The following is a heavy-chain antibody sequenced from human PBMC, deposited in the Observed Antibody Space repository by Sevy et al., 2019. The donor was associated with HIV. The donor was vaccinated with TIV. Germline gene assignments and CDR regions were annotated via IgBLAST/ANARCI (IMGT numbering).Heavy chain of an antibody. CDR1: GFTFSSYA. V-gene: IGHV3-30-3*01. CDR2: ISYDGSNK. Sequence: GGSLRLSCAASGFTFSSYAMHWVRQAPGKGLEWVAVISYDGSNKYYADSVKGRFTISRDNSKNTLYLQMNSLRAEDTAVYYCAKDLGEAGSWEFDYWGQGTLVTVSS. D-gene: IGHD6-19*01. J-gene: IGHJ4*02. CDR3: AKDLGEAGSWEFDY.